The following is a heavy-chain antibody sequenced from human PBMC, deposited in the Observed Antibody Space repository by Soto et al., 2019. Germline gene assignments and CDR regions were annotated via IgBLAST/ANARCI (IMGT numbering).Heavy chain of an antibody. V-gene: IGHV4-38-2*01. CDR1: GYSISSGYY. CDR3: ARASGGNSGWGHWSDP. J-gene: IGHJ5*02. D-gene: IGHD2-21*02. Sequence: SETLSLTCAVSGYSISSGYYWGWIRQPPGRGLEWIGSISHSGTTYYNPSLRSRVTISVDTSNNQFSLKLSSVTAADTAVYYCARASGGNSGWGHWSDPWGQGTLVTVSS. CDR2: ISHSGTT.